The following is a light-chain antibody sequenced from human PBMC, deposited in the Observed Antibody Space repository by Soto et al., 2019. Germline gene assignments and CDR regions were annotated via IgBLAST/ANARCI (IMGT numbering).Light chain of an antibody. CDR1: QSISSN. CDR3: QQSYSTPFT. V-gene: IGKV1-39*01. J-gene: IGKJ3*01. CDR2: AAS. Sequence: DIQMTQSPSSLPASVGDRVTITCRAGQSISSNLNWYQQRPGKAPELLIFAASSLQSGVPSRFSGSGSGTDFTLTISSLQPAYFATYYCQQSYSTPFTFGPGTRVDLK.